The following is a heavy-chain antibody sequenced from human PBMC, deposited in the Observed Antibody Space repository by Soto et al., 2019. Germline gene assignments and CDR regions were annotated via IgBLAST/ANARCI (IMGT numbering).Heavy chain of an antibody. CDR2: IKQDGSEK. V-gene: IGHV3-7*04. CDR1: GFTFSNYW. J-gene: IGHJ5*02. CDR3: ARGYGWVDP. D-gene: IGHD3-16*01. Sequence: EMQLVESGGGLVQPGGSLRLSCAASGFTFSNYWMSWVRQAPGKGLEWVANIKQDGSEKYYVDSVEGRFTISRDNTKNSLYLQMNSLRAEDTAVYHCARGYGWVDPWGQGTLVTVSS.